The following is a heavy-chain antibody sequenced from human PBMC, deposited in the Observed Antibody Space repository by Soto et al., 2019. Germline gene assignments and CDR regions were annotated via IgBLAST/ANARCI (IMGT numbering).Heavy chain of an antibody. J-gene: IGHJ4*02. D-gene: IGHD6-19*01. CDR1: GGSFDSGYH. Sequence: SETLSLTCNVSGGSFDSGYHWNWIRQHTGKGQELMGYIYYTGRTSYNPSLKNRLTISIDTSEKQFSLKLTAVTAADTAVYFCARGPEQFQWLRRFDLAYFDSWGQGALVTVSS. V-gene: IGHV4-31*03. CDR2: IYYTGRT. CDR3: ARGPEQFQWLRRFDLAYFDS.